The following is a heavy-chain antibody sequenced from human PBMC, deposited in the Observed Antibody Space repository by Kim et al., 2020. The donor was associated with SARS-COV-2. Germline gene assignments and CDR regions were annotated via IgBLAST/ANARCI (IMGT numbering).Heavy chain of an antibody. CDR3: ARVEYSSSSEAPFDY. CDR2: IYTSGST. Sequence: SETLSLTCTVSGGSISSGSYYWSWIRQPAGKGLEWIGRIYTSGSTNDNPSHKRRVTISVDTSKNQFSQKLSSVTAAETAMYYCARVEYSSSSEAPFDYCGQRTLVTLSS. CDR1: GGSISSGSYY. V-gene: IGHV4-61*02. J-gene: IGHJ4*02. D-gene: IGHD6-6*01.